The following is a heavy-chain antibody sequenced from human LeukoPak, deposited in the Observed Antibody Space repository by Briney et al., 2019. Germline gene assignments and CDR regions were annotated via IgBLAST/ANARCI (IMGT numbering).Heavy chain of an antibody. CDR3: ARASIAMIVVVPYYFDY. D-gene: IGHD3-22*01. CDR1: GYTFTGYY. Sequence: ASVKVSCKASGYTFTGYYMHWVRQATGQGLEWMGWMNPNSGNTGYAQKFQGRVTMTRNTSISTAYMELSSLRSEDTAVYYCARASIAMIVVVPYYFDYWGQGTLVTVSS. J-gene: IGHJ4*02. CDR2: MNPNSGNT. V-gene: IGHV1-8*02.